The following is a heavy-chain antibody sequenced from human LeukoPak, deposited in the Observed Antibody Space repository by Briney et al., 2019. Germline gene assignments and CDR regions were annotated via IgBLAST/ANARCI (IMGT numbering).Heavy chain of an antibody. V-gene: IGHV1-69*06. Sequence: SVKVSCKASGGTFSSYDISWVRQAPGQGLEWMGGIMPMFGKANYAQKFQGRVTTTADKATSTAYMELSSLRSENTAVYYCAGGRTDIVVVPATLRNYYFDYWGQGTLVTVSS. CDR3: AGGRTDIVVVPATLRNYYFDY. D-gene: IGHD2-2*01. CDR1: GGTFSSYD. J-gene: IGHJ4*02. CDR2: IMPMFGKA.